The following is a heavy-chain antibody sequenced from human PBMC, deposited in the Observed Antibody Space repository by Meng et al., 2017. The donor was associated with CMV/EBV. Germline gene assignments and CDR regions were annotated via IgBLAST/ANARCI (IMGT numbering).Heavy chain of an antibody. CDR2: IYHSGST. CDR1: GYSISSGYY. Sequence: SETLSLTCTVSGYSISSGYYWGWIRQPPGKGLEWIGSIYHSGSTYYNPSLKSRVTISVDTSKNQFSLKLSSVTAADTAVYYCARDMGRGGRGVLFDYWGQGTPVTVSS. J-gene: IGHJ4*02. V-gene: IGHV4-38-2*02. CDR3: ARDMGRGGRGVLFDY. D-gene: IGHD3-10*01.